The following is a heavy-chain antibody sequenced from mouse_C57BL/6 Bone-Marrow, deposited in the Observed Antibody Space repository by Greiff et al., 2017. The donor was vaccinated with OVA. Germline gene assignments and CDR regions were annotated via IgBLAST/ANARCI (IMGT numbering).Heavy chain of an antibody. CDR2: IHPNSVST. D-gene: IGHD2-5*01. V-gene: IGHV1-64*01. J-gene: IGHJ1*03. CDR3: ARGGFYYSNYVGWYFDV. Sequence: FSFPPSFSPFPLYFIPFFPHIPLQFLEWIGMIHPNSVSTNYNEKFKSKATLTVDKSSSTAYMQLSSLTSEDSAVYYCARGGFYYSNYVGWYFDVWGTGTTVTVSS. CDR1: FSPFPLYF.